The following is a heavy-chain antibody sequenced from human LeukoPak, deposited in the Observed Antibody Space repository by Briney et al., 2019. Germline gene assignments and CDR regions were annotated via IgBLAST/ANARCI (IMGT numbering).Heavy chain of an antibody. J-gene: IGHJ4*02. CDR3: ARVSGSYFSTGYFDY. D-gene: IGHD1-26*01. CDR1: GFTFSSYA. Sequence: GGSLRLSCAASGFTFSSYAMHWVRQAPGKGLEWVAVISYDGSNKYYADSVKGRFTISRDNSKNTLYLQMNSLRAEDTAVYYCARVSGSYFSTGYFDYWGQGTLVTVSS. V-gene: IGHV3-30*04. CDR2: ISYDGSNK.